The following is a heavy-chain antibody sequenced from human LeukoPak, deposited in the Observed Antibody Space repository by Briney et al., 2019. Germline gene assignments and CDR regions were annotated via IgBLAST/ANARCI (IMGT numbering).Heavy chain of an antibody. V-gene: IGHV4-4*07. CDR2: IYTSGST. CDR3: ARGSSRWYYYYMDV. CDR1: GGSISSYY. J-gene: IGHJ6*03. D-gene: IGHD6-13*01. Sequence: KPSETLSLTCTVSGGSISSYYWSWIRQPAGKGLEWIGRIYTSGSTNYNPSLKSRVTMSVDTSKNQFSLKLSSVTAADTAVYYCARGSSRWYYYYMDVWGKGTTVTVSS.